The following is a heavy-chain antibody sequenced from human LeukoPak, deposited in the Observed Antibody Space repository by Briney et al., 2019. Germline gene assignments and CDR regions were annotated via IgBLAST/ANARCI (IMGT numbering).Heavy chain of an antibody. Sequence: SETLSLTCSVSGVSISTYYWIWIRQPPAKGLELMGVFSYSGSTKYNPSLKSRVTMSVDTSKNQFSLKLNSVTAADTAVYYCARMYSGTSYYFDYWGQGTLVTVSS. D-gene: IGHD1-26*01. CDR3: ARMYSGTSYYFDY. V-gene: IGHV4-59*01. CDR1: GVSISTYY. CDR2: FSYSGST. J-gene: IGHJ4*02.